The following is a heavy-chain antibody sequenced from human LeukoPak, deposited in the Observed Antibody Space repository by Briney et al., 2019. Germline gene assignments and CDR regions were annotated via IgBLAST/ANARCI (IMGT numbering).Heavy chain of an antibody. J-gene: IGHJ4*02. CDR2: IDNSGSNM. V-gene: IGHV3-21*01. D-gene: IGHD2-8*01. Sequence: RGSLRLSCAASGFTFSSYSMNWVRQAPGKGLEWVSSIDNSGSNMFYADSVKGRFTTSRDNAKNSLYLQMNSLRAEDTSVYYCAREGSIVPHQDLHSWGQGTLVTVSS. CDR1: GFTFSSYS. CDR3: AREGSIVPHQDLHS.